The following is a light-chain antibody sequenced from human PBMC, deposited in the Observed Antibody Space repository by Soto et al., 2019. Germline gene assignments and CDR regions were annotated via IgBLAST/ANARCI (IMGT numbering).Light chain of an antibody. Sequence: QSALTQPASVSGSPGQSITMSCTGTSSDVGGYNYVSWYQQHPGKAPKLLIYEVSDRPSGVSNRFSGSKSGNTASLTISGLQAEDEADYYCCSYTSSSTYVFGTGTRSPS. J-gene: IGLJ1*01. CDR1: SSDVGGYNY. V-gene: IGLV2-14*01. CDR2: EVS. CDR3: CSYTSSSTYV.